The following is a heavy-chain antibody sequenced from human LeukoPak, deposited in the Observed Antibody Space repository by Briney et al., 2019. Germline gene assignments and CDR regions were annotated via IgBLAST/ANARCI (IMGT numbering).Heavy chain of an antibody. V-gene: IGHV3-23*01. CDR1: GLTFSTFA. CDR3: ATYRQVLLPFES. D-gene: IGHD2-8*02. Sequence: QSGGSLRISCEASGLTFSTFAMIWVRQPPVKRLEWVSSIFPSGGEIHYADSVRGRFTISRDNSKSTLSLQMNSLRAEDTAIYYCATYRQVLLPFESWGQGTLVTVSS. J-gene: IGHJ4*02. CDR2: IFPSGGEI.